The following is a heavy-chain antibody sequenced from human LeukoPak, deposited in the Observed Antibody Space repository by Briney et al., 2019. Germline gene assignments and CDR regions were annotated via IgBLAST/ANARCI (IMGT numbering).Heavy chain of an antibody. CDR2: IYYSGST. Sequence: SETLSLTCTVSGGSISSSSYYWGWIRQPPGKGLEWIGSIYYSGSTYYNPSLKSRVTISVDTSKNQFSLKLSSVTAADTAVYYCARLPLYTAGGSYYMDVWGKGTTVTVSS. CDR3: ARLPLYTAGGSYYMDV. J-gene: IGHJ6*03. D-gene: IGHD3-16*01. V-gene: IGHV4-39*01. CDR1: GGSISSSSYY.